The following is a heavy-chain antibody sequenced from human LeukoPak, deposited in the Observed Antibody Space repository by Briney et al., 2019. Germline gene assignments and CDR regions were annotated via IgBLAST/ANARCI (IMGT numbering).Heavy chain of an antibody. D-gene: IGHD2-15*01. CDR2: IRSKASGGTT. J-gene: IGHJ4*02. CDR3: TRDPRYCSGGSCYSDY. Sequence: SLRLSCTASVFTFSDYAITTVRQSPGQGLEGVGFIRSKASGGTTEYAASVKGRFTISRDDSKSIAYLQMNSLKTEDTAVYYCTRDPRYCSGGSCYSDYWGQGTLVTVSS. CDR1: VFTFSDYA. V-gene: IGHV3-49*04.